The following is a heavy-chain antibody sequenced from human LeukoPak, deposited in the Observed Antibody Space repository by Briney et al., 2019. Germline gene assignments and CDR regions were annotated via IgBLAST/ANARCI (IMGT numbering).Heavy chain of an antibody. J-gene: IGHJ4*02. D-gene: IGHD1-7*01. CDR3: AKSTGNYAGGFDY. CDR2: TSATGAGT. Sequence: GGSLRVSCAASGFAFNSYPMTWVRQAPGKGLEWVSVTSATGAGTYYADSVKGRFSISRDNPKNTLYLQMNSLRAEDTAIYYCAKSTGNYAGGFDYWGQGTLVTVSS. V-gene: IGHV3-23*01. CDR1: GFAFNSYP.